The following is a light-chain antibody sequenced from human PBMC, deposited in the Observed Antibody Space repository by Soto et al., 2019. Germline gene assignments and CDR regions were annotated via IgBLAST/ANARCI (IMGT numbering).Light chain of an antibody. CDR2: DAS. CDR3: HQYHNLPYT. Sequence: DIQMTQSPSSLPASVGDRVTITCQASQGINNHLNWYQHKPGRAPKLLIYDASNLETGVPSRFSGSGSGTDFTLTISSLQPEDFTTYCCHQYHNLPYTFGQGTELEIK. V-gene: IGKV1-33*01. J-gene: IGKJ2*01. CDR1: QGINNH.